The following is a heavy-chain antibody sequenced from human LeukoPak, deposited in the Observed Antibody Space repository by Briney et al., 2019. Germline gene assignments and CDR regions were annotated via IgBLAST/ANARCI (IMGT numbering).Heavy chain of an antibody. Sequence: GGSLRLSCAASGFTFSSYSMNWVRQAPGRGLEWVSYISSSSSTIYYADSVKGRFTISRDNAKNSLYLQMNSLRAEDTAVYYCARGAMGAVPTFDYWGQGTLVTVSS. D-gene: IGHD1-26*01. V-gene: IGHV3-48*04. J-gene: IGHJ4*02. CDR3: ARGAMGAVPTFDY. CDR2: ISSSSSTI. CDR1: GFTFSSYS.